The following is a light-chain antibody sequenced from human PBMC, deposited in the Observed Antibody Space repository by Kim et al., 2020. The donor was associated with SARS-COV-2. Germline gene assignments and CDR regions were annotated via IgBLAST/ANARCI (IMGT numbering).Light chain of an antibody. J-gene: IGKJ2*01. V-gene: IGKV3-20*01. Sequence: LSPGERATLSCRASQSVSSSYLAWYQQKPGQAPRLLIYGASSRATGIPDRFSGSGSGTDFTLTISRLEPEDFAVYYCQQYGSSPYTFGQGTKLEIK. CDR3: QQYGSSPYT. CDR1: QSVSSSY. CDR2: GAS.